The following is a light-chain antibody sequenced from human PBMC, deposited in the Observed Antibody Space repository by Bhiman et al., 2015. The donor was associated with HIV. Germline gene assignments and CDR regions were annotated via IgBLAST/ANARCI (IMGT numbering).Light chain of an antibody. Sequence: QSVLTQPPSVSAAPGQNVTISCSGSSSNIGNNFVSWYQQLPGTAPKLMIYDVSKRPSGVSNRFSGSKSGNTASLTISGLQAEDEADYYCSSYTSSSPRVFGGGTKLTVL. CDR3: SSYTSSSPRV. CDR1: SSNIGNNF. CDR2: DVS. V-gene: IGLV2-14*02. J-gene: IGLJ3*02.